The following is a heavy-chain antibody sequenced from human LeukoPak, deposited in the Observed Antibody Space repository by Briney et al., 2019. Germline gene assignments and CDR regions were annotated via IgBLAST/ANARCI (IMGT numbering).Heavy chain of an antibody. CDR3: ARGFPYEAYGDYLTYYFDY. D-gene: IGHD4-17*01. CDR2: ISAYNGNI. V-gene: IGHV1-18*01. CDR1: GYTFTSYG. Sequence: ASVKVSCKASGYTFTSYGISWVRQAPGQGLEWMGWISAYNGNIKYAQKLQGRVTMTTDTSTSTAYMELRSLRSDDTAVYYCARGFPYEAYGDYLTYYFDYWGQGTLVTVSS. J-gene: IGHJ4*02.